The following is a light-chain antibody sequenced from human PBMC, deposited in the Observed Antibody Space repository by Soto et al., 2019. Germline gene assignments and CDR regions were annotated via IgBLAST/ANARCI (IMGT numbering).Light chain of an antibody. J-gene: IGLJ1*01. CDR3: AAWDDRLNGYV. CDR1: ISNIGSNS. CDR2: SNN. V-gene: IGLV1-44*01. Sequence: QSVLTQPPSATGTPGQRVTISCSGTISNIGSNSVNWYQQLPGTAPSLLIYSNNQRASGVSGRFSGPKSGTSASLAISGLRSEDESDYYCAAWDDRLNGYVFGTGTKVTVL.